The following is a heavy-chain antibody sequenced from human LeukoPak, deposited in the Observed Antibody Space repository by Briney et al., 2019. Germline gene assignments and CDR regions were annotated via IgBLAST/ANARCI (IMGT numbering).Heavy chain of an antibody. Sequence: GGSLRLSCAASGYAFSSYGMHWVRQAPGKGLEWVAVIWYDGSNKYYADSVKGRFTISRDNSKNTLYLQMNSLRAEDTAVYYCARDDVAVTGALDFWGQGTLVTVSS. CDR3: ARDDVAVTGALDF. V-gene: IGHV3-33*01. CDR1: GYAFSSYG. D-gene: IGHD6-19*01. J-gene: IGHJ4*02. CDR2: IWYDGSNK.